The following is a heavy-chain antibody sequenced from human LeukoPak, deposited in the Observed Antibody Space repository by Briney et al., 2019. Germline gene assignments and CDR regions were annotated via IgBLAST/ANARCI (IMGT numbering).Heavy chain of an antibody. Sequence: ASVTVSFKASGYTFSNFGINWVRQAPGQGLEWIAWISGNNDNPNYGQKFQGRFTVTTDSSTSTAYMELRNLRSDDTAVYYCARDGTSTDDYWGQGTLVTVSS. V-gene: IGHV1-18*01. CDR2: ISGNNDNP. CDR3: ARDGTSTDDY. D-gene: IGHD2-2*01. J-gene: IGHJ4*02. CDR1: GYTFSNFG.